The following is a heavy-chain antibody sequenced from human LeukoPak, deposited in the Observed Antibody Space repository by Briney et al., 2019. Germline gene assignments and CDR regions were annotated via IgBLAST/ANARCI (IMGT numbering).Heavy chain of an antibody. Sequence: SETLSLTCTVSGVSISSSYSYWGWIRQPPGKGLGWIGTIYYSGSTYYNPSLKSRVTISVDTSKNQFSLKLTSVTAADTAVYYCARYLAVPGTYYFDYWGQGTLVTVSS. CDR3: ARYLAVPGTYYFDY. CDR2: IYYSGST. CDR1: GVSISSSYSY. J-gene: IGHJ4*02. V-gene: IGHV4-39*01. D-gene: IGHD6-19*01.